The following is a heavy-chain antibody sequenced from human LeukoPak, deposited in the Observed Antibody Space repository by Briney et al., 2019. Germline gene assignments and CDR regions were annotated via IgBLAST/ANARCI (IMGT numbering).Heavy chain of an antibody. V-gene: IGHV3-23*01. J-gene: IGHJ4*02. Sequence: GGALRLFCAASGFTFSGYAMSGVRQAPGKGREEGSAISGSGGSTYYADSVKGRFTISRDNSKNTLYLQMNSLRAEDTVVYYCAKEMGATKHYWGQGTLVTVSS. CDR3: AKEMGATKHY. D-gene: IGHD1-26*01. CDR2: ISGSGGST. CDR1: GFTFSGYA.